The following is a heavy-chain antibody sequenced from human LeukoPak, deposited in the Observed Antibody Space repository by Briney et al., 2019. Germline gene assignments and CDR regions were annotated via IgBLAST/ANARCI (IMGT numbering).Heavy chain of an antibody. D-gene: IGHD3-10*01. V-gene: IGHV3-7*01. CDR1: GFTFSSYC. J-gene: IGHJ4*02. CDR3: AKDYHYGSGSYYFDY. CDR2: IIQDGGMK. Sequence: GGSLRLSCAASGFTFSSYCMTWVRQAPGKGLEWVAEIIQDGGMKYHADSVKGRFTISRDNSKNTLYLQMNSLRAEDTAVYYCAKDYHYGSGSYYFDYWAQGSLVTVSS.